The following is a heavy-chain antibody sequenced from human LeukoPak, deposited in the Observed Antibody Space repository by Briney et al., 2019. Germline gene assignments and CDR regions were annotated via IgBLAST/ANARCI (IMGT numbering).Heavy chain of an antibody. CDR1: GFTLSGYW. J-gene: IGHJ4*02. V-gene: IGHV3-7*01. CDR2: IKQDGSEK. D-gene: IGHD3-16*01. Sequence: GGSLRLSCSASGFTLSGYWMSWVRQAPGRGLEWVANIKQDGSEKYYLDSVRGRFTISRDNANNSLYLQMNSLRGDDTAVYYCARDLGIDRLDYWGQGTLVTVSS. CDR3: ARDLGIDRLDY.